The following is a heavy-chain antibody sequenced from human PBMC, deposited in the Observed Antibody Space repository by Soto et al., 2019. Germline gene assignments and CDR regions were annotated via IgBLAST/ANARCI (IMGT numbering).Heavy chain of an antibody. D-gene: IGHD1-7*01. V-gene: IGHV1-69*13. CDR3: ARFTVITGTRDNWFDP. CDR2: IIPIFGTA. J-gene: IGHJ5*02. Sequence: GASVKVYCKASGGTFSSYAISWVRQAPGQGLEWMGGIIPIFGTANYAQKFQCRVTITADESTSTAYMELSSLRSEDTAVYYCARFTVITGTRDNWFDPWGQGTLVTVSS. CDR1: GGTFSSYA.